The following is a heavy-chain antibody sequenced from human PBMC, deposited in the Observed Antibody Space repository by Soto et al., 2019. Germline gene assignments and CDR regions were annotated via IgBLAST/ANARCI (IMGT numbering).Heavy chain of an antibody. V-gene: IGHV3-30*18. D-gene: IGHD6-13*01. J-gene: IGHJ1*01. CDR3: AKTLYSSSWNLEYFQH. Sequence: GGSLRLSCAASGFTFSSYGMHWVRQAPGKGLEWVAVISYDGSNKYYADSVKGRFTISRDNSKNTLYLQMNSLRAEDTAVYYCAKTLYSSSWNLEYFQHWGQGTLVTVSS. CDR2: ISYDGSNK. CDR1: GFTFSSYG.